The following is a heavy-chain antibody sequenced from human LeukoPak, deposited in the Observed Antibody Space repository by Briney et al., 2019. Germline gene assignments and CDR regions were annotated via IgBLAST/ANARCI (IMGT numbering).Heavy chain of an antibody. Sequence: SQTLSLTCTVSGGSISSGGYYWSWIRQPPGKGLEWIGYIYHSGSTYYNPSLKSRVTISVDRSKNQFSLKLSSVTAADTAVYYCARHYGDTTFDYWGQGTLVTVSS. CDR2: IYHSGST. D-gene: IGHD4-17*01. CDR1: GGSISSGGYY. J-gene: IGHJ4*02. CDR3: ARHYGDTTFDY. V-gene: IGHV4-30-2*01.